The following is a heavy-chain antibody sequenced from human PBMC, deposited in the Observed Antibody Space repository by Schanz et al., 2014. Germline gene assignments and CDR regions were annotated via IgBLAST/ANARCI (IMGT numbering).Heavy chain of an antibody. CDR2: ISGGGGTT. CDR1: GFNFSDYA. J-gene: IGHJ3*02. Sequence: EVHLLESGGGLVPPGGSLRLSCAASGFNFSDYAMCWVRQAPGKGLEWVSAISGGGGTTYYTDPGRGRFTISRDNSKNTLYLQMNSLRAEDTAVYYCAKGRFGELSAFDIWGQGTMVTVSS. D-gene: IGHD3-10*01. V-gene: IGHV3-23*01. CDR3: AKGRFGELSAFDI.